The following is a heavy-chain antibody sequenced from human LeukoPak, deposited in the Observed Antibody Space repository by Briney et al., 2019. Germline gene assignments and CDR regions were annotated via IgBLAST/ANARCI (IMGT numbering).Heavy chain of an antibody. CDR1: GFAFSSYG. CDR3: AREHETSAEYYFDF. J-gene: IGHJ4*02. D-gene: IGHD3-22*01. CDR2: VSFDGSNE. V-gene: IGHV3-30*03. Sequence: PGGSLRLSCAASGFAFSSYGIHWVRQAPGKGLEWVAVVSFDGSNEYYADSVKGRFTISRDNSKNTVYLQMSSLRAEDTAVYYCAREHETSAEYYFDFWGQGSLVTVSS.